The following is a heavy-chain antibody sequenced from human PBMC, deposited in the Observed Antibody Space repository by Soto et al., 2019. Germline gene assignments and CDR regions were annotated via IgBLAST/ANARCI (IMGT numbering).Heavy chain of an antibody. CDR2: IIPIFGTA. D-gene: IGHD3-10*01. CDR1: GGTFSSYA. J-gene: IGHJ4*02. CDR3: ARDPGYYYGSGSYYNSGHFAY. Sequence: QVQLVQSGAEVKKPGSSVKVSCKASGGTFSSYAISWVRQAPGQGLEWMGGIIPIFGTANYAQKCQGRVTINADESTSTAYMELSSLRSEDTAVYYCARDPGYYYGSGSYYNSGHFAYWGQGTLVTFSS. V-gene: IGHV1-69*01.